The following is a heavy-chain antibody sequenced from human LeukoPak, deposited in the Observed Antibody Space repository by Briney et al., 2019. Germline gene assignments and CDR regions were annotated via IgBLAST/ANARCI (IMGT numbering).Heavy chain of an antibody. Sequence: PSESLSLTCAVSGGSISRGGYSWSWIRQPPGKGLEWIGYIYHSGSTYYNPSLKSRVTISVDRSKNQFSLKLSSVTAADTAVYYCARQVYCSSTSCSELDWFDPWGQGTLVTVSS. CDR3: ARQVYCSSTSCSELDWFDP. V-gene: IGHV4-30-2*01. CDR1: GGSISRGGYS. D-gene: IGHD2-2*01. CDR2: IYHSGST. J-gene: IGHJ5*02.